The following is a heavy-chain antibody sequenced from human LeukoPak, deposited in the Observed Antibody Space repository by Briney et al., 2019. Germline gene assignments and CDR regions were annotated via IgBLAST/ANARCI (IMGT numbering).Heavy chain of an antibody. J-gene: IGHJ4*02. CDR2: ISSSGSTK. V-gene: IGHV3-48*03. D-gene: IGHD3-22*01. CDR1: GSTFSSYE. Sequence: GGSLRLSCAASGSTFSSYEMNWVRQAPGKGLEWVSYISSSGSTKYYADSVKGRFTISRDNAKNSLYLQMNSLRAEDTAVYYCARDLSDSSKAYWGQGTLVTVSS. CDR3: ARDLSDSSKAY.